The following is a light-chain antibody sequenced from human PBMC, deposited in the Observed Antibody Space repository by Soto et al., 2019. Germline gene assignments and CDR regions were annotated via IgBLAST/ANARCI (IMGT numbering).Light chain of an antibody. CDR2: DVS. V-gene: IGLV2-11*01. CDR1: SSDVGGYNY. J-gene: IGLJ1*01. CDR3: CSYAGSPSYV. Sequence: QSVLTQPRSVSGSPGQSVTISCTGTSSDVGGYNYVSWYQQHPGKAPKLMIYDVSKRPSGVPDRFSGSKSGNTASLTISGLQAEDEADYYCCSYAGSPSYVFGTGTKSPS.